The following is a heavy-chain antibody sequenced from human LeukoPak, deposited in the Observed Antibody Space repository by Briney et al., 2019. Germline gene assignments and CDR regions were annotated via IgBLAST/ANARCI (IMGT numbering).Heavy chain of an antibody. J-gene: IGHJ4*02. CDR1: GFTFSTYS. CDR2: ISSSSSYR. D-gene: IGHD5-24*01. CDR3: ARGSRTIELGDDY. V-gene: IGHV3-21*01. Sequence: GGSLRLSCAASGFTFSTYSMNWVRQAPGKGLEWVSSISSSSSYRYYADSVKGRFTIARDNAKNSLYLQMYSLRAEDTAVYYCARGSRTIELGDDYWGQGTLVTVSS.